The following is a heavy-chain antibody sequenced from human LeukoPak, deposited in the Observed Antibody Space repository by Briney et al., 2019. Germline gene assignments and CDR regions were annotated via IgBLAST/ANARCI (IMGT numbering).Heavy chain of an antibody. V-gene: IGHV3-7*05. CDR1: TFSVTNAW. CDR3: ARGLGVNGLAFHI. CDR2: IKQDGSET. Sequence: RPGGSLRLSCAASTFSVTNAWMSWVRQAPGKGLEWVAIIKQDGSETYYVDSVKGRFTISRDNAKNSLHLQMNSLRAEDTAVYYCARGLGVNGLAFHIWGQGTMVTVSS. J-gene: IGHJ3*02. D-gene: IGHD2-8*01.